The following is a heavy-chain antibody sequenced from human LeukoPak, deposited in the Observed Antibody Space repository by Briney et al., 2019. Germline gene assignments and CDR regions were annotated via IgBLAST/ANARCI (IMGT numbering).Heavy chain of an antibody. Sequence: KPGGSLRLSCAASGFTFSSYSMNWVRQAPGKGLEWVLSISSSSSYIYYADSVKGRFTISRDNAKNSLYLQMNSLRAEDMALYYCAKEGGGNSFDIWGQGTMVTVSS. V-gene: IGHV3-21*04. CDR2: ISSSSSYI. J-gene: IGHJ3*02. D-gene: IGHD4-23*01. CDR1: GFTFSSYS. CDR3: AKEGGGNSFDI.